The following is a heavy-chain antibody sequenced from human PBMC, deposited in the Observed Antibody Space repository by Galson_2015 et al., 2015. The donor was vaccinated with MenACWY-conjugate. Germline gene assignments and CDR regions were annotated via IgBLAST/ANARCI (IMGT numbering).Heavy chain of an antibody. Sequence: SLRLSCAASGFTFSRSDMHWVRQVTGKGLEWVSAIGTTDNTYYPDSVKGRFTISRKDAKNSLFLQMNSLRAGDTAVYYCARGRLDTRPGPFDIFDLWGQGTMVTVSS. D-gene: IGHD3-9*01. CDR1: GFTFSRSD. CDR2: IGTTDNT. J-gene: IGHJ3*01. V-gene: IGHV3-13*04. CDR3: ARGRLDTRPGPFDIFDL.